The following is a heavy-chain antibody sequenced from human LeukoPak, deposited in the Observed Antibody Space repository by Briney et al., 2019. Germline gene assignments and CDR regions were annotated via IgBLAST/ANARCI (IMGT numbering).Heavy chain of an antibody. V-gene: IGHV3-7*01. J-gene: IGHJ4*02. Sequence: GGSLRLSCAASGFTFSSYWMSWVHQAPGKGLEWVANIKQDGSEKYYVDSVKGRFTISRDNAKNSLYLQMNSLRAEDTAVYYCARTWFGELYPREFDYWGQGTLVTVSS. CDR2: IKQDGSEK. CDR1: GFTFSSYW. D-gene: IGHD3-10*01. CDR3: ARTWFGELYPREFDY.